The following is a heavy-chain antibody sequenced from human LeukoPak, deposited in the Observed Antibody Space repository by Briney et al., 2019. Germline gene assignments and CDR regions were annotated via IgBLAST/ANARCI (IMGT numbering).Heavy chain of an antibody. D-gene: IGHD3-22*01. CDR2: ISYDGSNK. CDR3: AKASTQRYYYDSSGSTYYFDY. J-gene: IGHJ4*02. Sequence: GRSLRLSCAASGFTFSNSAMHWVRQAPGKGLEWVAVISYDGSNKYYADSVKGRFTISRDNSKNTLYLQMNSLRAEDTAVYYCAKASTQRYYYDSSGSTYYFDYWGQGTLVTVSS. CDR1: GFTFSNSA. V-gene: IGHV3-30-3*01.